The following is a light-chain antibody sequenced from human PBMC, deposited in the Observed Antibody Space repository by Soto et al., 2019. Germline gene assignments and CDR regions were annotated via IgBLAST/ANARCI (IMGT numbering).Light chain of an antibody. CDR1: QNIYSN. J-gene: IGKJ2*01. V-gene: IGKV3-15*01. Sequence: EIVMTQSPATMSVSPGERATLSCRASQNIYSNLAWYQQKPGQAPRLLIYDASTRATGIPARFSGSGSGTEFTLTISSLQSEDFAIYYCQQYNNWPPFMYTFGQGTKVDI. CDR3: QQYNNWPPFMYT. CDR2: DAS.